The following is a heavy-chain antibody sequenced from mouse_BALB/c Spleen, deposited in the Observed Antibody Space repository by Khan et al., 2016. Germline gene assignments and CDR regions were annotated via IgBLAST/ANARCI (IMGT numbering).Heavy chain of an antibody. D-gene: IGHD1-1*01. CDR1: GDSITSGY. Sequence: VQLKESGPSLVKLSQTLSLTCSVTGDSITSGYWNWIRKFPGNKLEYMGYISHSGSTYYNPSLKSRISITRDTSKNQYYLQLNSVTTEDTATYYCARYDGSTYVGGMDYWGQGTSVTVSS. CDR3: ARYDGSTYVGGMDY. J-gene: IGHJ4*01. V-gene: IGHV3-8*02. CDR2: ISHSGST.